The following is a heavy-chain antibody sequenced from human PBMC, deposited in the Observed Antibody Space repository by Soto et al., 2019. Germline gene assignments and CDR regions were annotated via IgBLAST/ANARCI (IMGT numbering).Heavy chain of an antibody. CDR2: IIPIFGTA. J-gene: IGHJ6*02. D-gene: IGHD3-10*01. Sequence: QVQLVQSGAEVKKPGSSVKVSCKASGGTFSSYAISWVRQAPGQGLEWMGGIIPIFGTANYAQKFQGRVTITADESTSTAYTELSSLRSEDTAVYYCARTDYYGSGSYYEPWYYYGMDVWGQGTTVTVSS. CDR1: GGTFSSYA. V-gene: IGHV1-69*12. CDR3: ARTDYYGSGSYYEPWYYYGMDV.